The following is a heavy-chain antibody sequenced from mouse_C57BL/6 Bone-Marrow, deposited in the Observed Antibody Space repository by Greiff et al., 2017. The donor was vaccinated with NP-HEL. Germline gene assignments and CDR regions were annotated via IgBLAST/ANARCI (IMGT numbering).Heavy chain of an antibody. J-gene: IGHJ2*01. CDR2: IDPETGGT. CDR3: TRKGANWGFDY. V-gene: IGHV1-15*01. Sequence: VKLVESGAELVRPGASVTLSCKASGYTFTDYEMHWVKQTPVHGLEWIGAIDPETGGTAYNQKFKGKAILTADKSSSTAYMELRSLTSEDSAVYYCTRKGANWGFDYWGQGTTLTVSS. D-gene: IGHD4-1*01. CDR1: GYTFTDYE.